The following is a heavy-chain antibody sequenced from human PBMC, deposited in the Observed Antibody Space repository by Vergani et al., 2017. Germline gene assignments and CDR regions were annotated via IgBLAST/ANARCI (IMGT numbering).Heavy chain of an antibody. J-gene: IGHJ6*02. Sequence: QVQLQQWGAGLLKPSETLSLTCAVYGGSFSGYYWSWIRQPPGKGLEWIGEINHSGSTNYNPSLKSRVTISVDTSKNQFSLKLSSVTAAGTAVYYCARGQYYGSGSYYKWGYYYYGMDVWGQGP. D-gene: IGHD3-10*01. CDR1: GGSFSGYY. CDR2: INHSGST. CDR3: ARGQYYGSGSYYKWGYYYYGMDV. V-gene: IGHV4-34*01.